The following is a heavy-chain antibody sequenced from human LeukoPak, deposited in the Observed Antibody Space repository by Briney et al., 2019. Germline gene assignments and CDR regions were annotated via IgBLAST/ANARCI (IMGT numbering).Heavy chain of an antibody. J-gene: IGHJ4*02. D-gene: IGHD3-10*01. Sequence: PSETLSLTCTVSGGSINSYYWSWIRQPPGKGLEWIGYIYYSGSTNYNPSLKSRVSISVGTSKNQLSLKLNSVTAADTAVYFCATLWTIRGGAGVFDYWGQGTLVTVSS. V-gene: IGHV4-59*08. CDR3: ATLWTIRGGAGVFDY. CDR1: GGSINSYY. CDR2: IYYSGST.